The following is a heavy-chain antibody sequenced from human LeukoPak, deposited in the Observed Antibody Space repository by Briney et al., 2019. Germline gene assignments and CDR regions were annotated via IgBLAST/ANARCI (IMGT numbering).Heavy chain of an antibody. V-gene: IGHV1-69*13. CDR2: IIPFFGTT. J-gene: IGHJ6*03. D-gene: IGHD3-10*01. CDR1: GGTFSSYA. CDR3: ARANYGSGSYYYRNYYYYYMDV. Sequence: ASVKVSCKASGGTFSSYAISWVRQAPGQGLEWMGGIIPFFGTTNYAQTFQGRVTITADESTSTAYMELSSLRSEDTAVYYCARANYGSGSYYYRNYYYYYMDVWGKGTTVTISS.